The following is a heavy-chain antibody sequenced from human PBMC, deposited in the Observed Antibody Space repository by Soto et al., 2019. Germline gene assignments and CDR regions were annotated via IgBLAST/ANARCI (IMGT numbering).Heavy chain of an antibody. J-gene: IGHJ4*02. D-gene: IGHD3-10*01. CDR2: ISYDGSNK. CDR1: GFTFSSYG. Sequence: QPGGSLRLSCAATGFTFSSYGMHWVRQAPGKGLEWVAVISYDGSNKYYADSVKGRFTISRDNSKNTLYVQMNSLRVEDTAVYYGAKEGNRLRGPDYWGKGTLVTVAS. CDR3: AKEGNRLRGPDY. V-gene: IGHV3-30*18.